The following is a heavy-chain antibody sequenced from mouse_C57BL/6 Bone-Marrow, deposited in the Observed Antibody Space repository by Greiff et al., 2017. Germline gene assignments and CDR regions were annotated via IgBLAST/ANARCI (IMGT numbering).Heavy chain of an antibody. CDR1: GYTFTNYW. CDR2: INPGSGYT. J-gene: IGHJ4*01. Sequence: VQLQQSGAELVRPGTSVKMSCTASGYTFTNYWIGWVKQRPGHGLEWIGDINPGSGYTNYNEKFKGKATLTADKSSSTAYMQFSRLTSEDSSIYYCARTRGDAMDYWGQGTSVTVSS. CDR3: ARTRGDAMDY. V-gene: IGHV1-63*01.